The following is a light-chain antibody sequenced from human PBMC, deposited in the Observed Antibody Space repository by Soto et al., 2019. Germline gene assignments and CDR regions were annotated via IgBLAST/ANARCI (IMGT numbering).Light chain of an antibody. CDR3: QQYTLYST. CDR2: DAS. CDR1: QSVRRW. J-gene: IGKJ1*01. V-gene: IGKV1-5*01. Sequence: IQMTQSPSTLSASEGDRLTITCRASQSVRRWLAWYQQKPGKVPRLLIYDASTLESGVPSRFSGSGSGTEFSLTISSLQPDDFATYYCQQYTLYSTFGQGTKVDIK.